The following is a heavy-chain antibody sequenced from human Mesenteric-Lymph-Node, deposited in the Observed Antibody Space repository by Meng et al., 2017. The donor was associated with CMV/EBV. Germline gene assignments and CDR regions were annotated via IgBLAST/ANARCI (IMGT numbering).Heavy chain of an antibody. J-gene: IGHJ4*02. CDR1: GFTFSSYW. D-gene: IGHD3-22*01. Sequence: GESLKISCAASGFTFSSYWMHWVRQAPGKGLVWVSVIYSGGSSTYYADSVKGRFTISRDNSKNTLYLQMNSLRAEDTAVYYCAKASGWLLPLDYWGQGTLVTVSS. V-gene: IGHV3-23*03. CDR3: AKASGWLLPLDY. CDR2: IYSGGSST.